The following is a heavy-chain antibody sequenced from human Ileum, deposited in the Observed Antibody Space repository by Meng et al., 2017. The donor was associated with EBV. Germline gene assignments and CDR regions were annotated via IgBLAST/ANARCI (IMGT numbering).Heavy chain of an antibody. V-gene: IGHV1-18*01. Sequence: GQLVPSGAEVKKPGASVKGSCKASGYRFTAFGISWVRQAPGQGPEWMGWITTYNGDTKYAQKFQGRVTMTRETSTNTAYMELTSLRSDDTAVYYCARTYYGSYGFDYWGQGTLVTVSS. CDR2: ITTYNGDT. D-gene: IGHD3-10*01. CDR1: GYRFTAFG. CDR3: ARTYYGSYGFDY. J-gene: IGHJ4*02.